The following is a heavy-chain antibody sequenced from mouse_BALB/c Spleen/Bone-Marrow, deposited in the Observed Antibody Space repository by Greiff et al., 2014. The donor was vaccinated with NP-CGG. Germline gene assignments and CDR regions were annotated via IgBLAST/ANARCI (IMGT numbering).Heavy chain of an antibody. CDR2: IAPGSGST. CDR1: GYTFTSYW. J-gene: IGHJ1*01. V-gene: IGHV1S41*01. CDR3: ARSRDGYFDV. Sequence: DLVKPGASVKLSCKASGYTFTSYWINWIKQRPGQGLEWIGRIAPGSGSTYYNEMFKGKATLTVDTSSSTAYIQLSSLSSEDSAVYFSARSRDGYFDVWGAGTTVTVSS.